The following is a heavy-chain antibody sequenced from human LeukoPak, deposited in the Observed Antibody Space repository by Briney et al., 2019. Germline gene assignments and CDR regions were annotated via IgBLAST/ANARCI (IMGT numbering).Heavy chain of an antibody. CDR1: GYTFTGYS. Sequence: ASVKVSCKASGYTFTGYSIYWVRQTPGQKLEWMGWINPKTGTANSAQKFQGRVTMTRDTSISTAYMELSRLRSDDTAVYYCARDPRGYSGYDLGYYYYYMDVWGKGTTVTVSS. J-gene: IGHJ6*03. V-gene: IGHV1-2*02. CDR3: ARDPRGYSGYDLGYYYYYMDV. D-gene: IGHD5-12*01. CDR2: INPKTGTA.